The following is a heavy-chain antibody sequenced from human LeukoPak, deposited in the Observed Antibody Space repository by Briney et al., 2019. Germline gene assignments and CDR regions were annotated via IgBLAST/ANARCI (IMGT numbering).Heavy chain of an antibody. Sequence: GASVKVSCKASGYTFTGYYMHWVRQAPGQGLGWMGWINPNSGGTNYAQKFQGRVTMTRDTSISTAYMELSRLRSDDTAVYFCARSGSYGSGVGWFDPWGQGTLVTVSS. V-gene: IGHV1-2*02. J-gene: IGHJ5*02. D-gene: IGHD3-10*01. CDR1: GYTFTGYY. CDR2: INPNSGGT. CDR3: ARSGSYGSGVGWFDP.